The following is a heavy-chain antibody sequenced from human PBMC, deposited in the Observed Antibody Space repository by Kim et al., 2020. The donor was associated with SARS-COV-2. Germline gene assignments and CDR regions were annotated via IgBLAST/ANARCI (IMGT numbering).Heavy chain of an antibody. CDR3: AKRMLSSSGNYYFDY. V-gene: IGHV3-23*01. J-gene: IGHJ4*02. D-gene: IGHD3-22*01. Sequence: ATVKGQLTHSRDNSKNTLYLQTNSLRAEDTAGYYCAKRMLSSSGNYYFDYWGQGTLVTVSS.